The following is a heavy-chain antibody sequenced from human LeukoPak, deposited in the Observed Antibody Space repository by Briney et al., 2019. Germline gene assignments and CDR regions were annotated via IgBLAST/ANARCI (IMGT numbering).Heavy chain of an antibody. D-gene: IGHD5-24*01. J-gene: IGHJ3*01. V-gene: IGHV4-4*02. CDR3: ARDASLQTGAFDV. CDR2: IFHSGST. CDR1: GGSISRSDW. Sequence: SGTLFLTCAVSGGSISRSDWWSWVRQSPGKGLEWIGEIFHSGSTKYNPSLKSRVTISVDKSKNQFSLNLTSVTAADTAMYYCARDASLQTGAFDVWGQGTMVTVSS.